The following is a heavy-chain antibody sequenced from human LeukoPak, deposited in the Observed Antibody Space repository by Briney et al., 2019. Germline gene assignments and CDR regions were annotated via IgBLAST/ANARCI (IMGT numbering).Heavy chain of an antibody. J-gene: IGHJ4*02. V-gene: IGHV3-23*01. D-gene: IGHD6-19*01. CDR3: ASRDPSVVAGPFDY. CDR1: GFTFRTHA. Sequence: GGSLRLSCAASGFTFRTHAMSWVRQAPGKGLEWVSAITHNGGDTNYADSVKGRFTISRDNSKNTLYLQMNSLRAEGTAIYYCASRDPSVVAGPFDYWGQGTLVAVSS. CDR2: ITHNGGDT.